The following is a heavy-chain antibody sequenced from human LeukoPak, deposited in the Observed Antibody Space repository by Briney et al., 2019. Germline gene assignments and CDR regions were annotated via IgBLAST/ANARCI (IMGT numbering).Heavy chain of an antibody. Sequence: PSETLSLTCAVYGGSFSGYYWSWIRQPPGEGLEWIGEINHSGSTNYNPSLKSRVTISVDTSKNQFSLKLSSVTAADTAVYYCASIRVTTSYWGQGTLVTVSS. CDR2: INHSGST. D-gene: IGHD4-17*01. CDR1: GGSFSGYY. J-gene: IGHJ4*02. CDR3: ASIRVTTSY. V-gene: IGHV4-34*01.